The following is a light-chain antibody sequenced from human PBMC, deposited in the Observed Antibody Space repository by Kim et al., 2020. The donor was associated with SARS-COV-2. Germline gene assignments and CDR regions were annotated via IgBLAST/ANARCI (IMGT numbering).Light chain of an antibody. CDR3: QQYGRSPPYS. Sequence: PGQKVTLSCRASQSVSTSSLAWYQQKPGQAPRLLIYGASTRAADIPDRFSGSGYGKDFTLTISRLEPEDFAVYYCQQYGRSPPYSFGQGTKLEI. V-gene: IGKV3-20*01. J-gene: IGKJ2*01. CDR1: QSVSTSS. CDR2: GAS.